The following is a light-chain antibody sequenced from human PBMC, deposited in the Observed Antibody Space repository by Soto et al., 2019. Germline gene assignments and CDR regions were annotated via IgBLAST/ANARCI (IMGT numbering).Light chain of an antibody. CDR2: GAS. V-gene: IGKV3-15*01. CDR3: LQYNNWWT. J-gene: IGKJ1*01. CDR1: QSGSSN. Sequence: EIVMTQSPATLSVSPGDRATLSCRASQSGSSNLAWYQQKPGQSPRLLIYGASTRATGIPARFSGSGSGTEFTITISSLQSEDFAVYYCLQYNNWWTFGQGTKVEIK.